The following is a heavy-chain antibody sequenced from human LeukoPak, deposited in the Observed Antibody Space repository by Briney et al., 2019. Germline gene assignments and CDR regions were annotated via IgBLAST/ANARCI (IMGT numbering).Heavy chain of an antibody. CDR1: GFTFSSYS. Sequence: PGGYLRLSRAASGFTFSSYSMNWVRQAPGKGLEWVSSISSSSSYIYYADSVKGRFTISRDNAKNSLYLQMNSLRAEDTAVYYCARAHYDVYYYYYMDVWGKGTTVTVSS. CDR2: ISSSSSYI. V-gene: IGHV3-21*01. J-gene: IGHJ6*03. CDR3: ARAHYDVYYYYYMDV. D-gene: IGHD3-3*01.